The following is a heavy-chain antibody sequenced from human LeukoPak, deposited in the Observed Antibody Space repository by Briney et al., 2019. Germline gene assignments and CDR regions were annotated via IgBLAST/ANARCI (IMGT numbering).Heavy chain of an antibody. CDR3: ATTRPGENILTGYPSGLDAFDI. J-gene: IGHJ3*02. D-gene: IGHD3-9*01. Sequence: NSGESLKISCKGSGYSFTSYWIGWVRPMPGKGLEWMGIIYPGDSDTRYSPSFQGQVTISADKSISTAYLQWSSLKASDTAMYYCATTRPGENILTGYPSGLDAFDIWGQGTMVTVSS. CDR2: IYPGDSDT. CDR1: GYSFTSYW. V-gene: IGHV5-51*01.